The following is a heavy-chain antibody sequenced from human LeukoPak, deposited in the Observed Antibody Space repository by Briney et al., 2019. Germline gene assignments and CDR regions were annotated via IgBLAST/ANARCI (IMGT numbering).Heavy chain of an antibody. Sequence: SETLSLTFTVSGGSISSSSYYWGWIRQPPGKGLEWIGSIYYSGSTYYNPSLKSRVTISVDTSKNQFSLKLSSVTAADTAVYYCARFLYGSGSGPDYWGQGTLVTVSS. CDR3: ARFLYGSGSGPDY. J-gene: IGHJ4*02. V-gene: IGHV4-39*07. CDR1: GGSISSSSYY. CDR2: IYYSGST. D-gene: IGHD3-10*01.